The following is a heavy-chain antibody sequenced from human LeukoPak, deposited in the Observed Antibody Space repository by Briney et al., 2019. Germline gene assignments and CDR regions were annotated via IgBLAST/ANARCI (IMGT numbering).Heavy chain of an antibody. CDR3: ARVAVLRYFDWPWYFDL. J-gene: IGHJ2*01. Sequence: KASETLSLTCTVSGGSISSYYWSWIRQPPGKGLEWIGYIYYSGSTNYNPSLKSRVTISVDTSKNQFSLKLSSVTAADTAVYYCARVAVLRYFDWPWYFDLWGRGTLVTVSS. D-gene: IGHD3-9*01. CDR2: IYYSGST. V-gene: IGHV4-59*01. CDR1: GGSISSYY.